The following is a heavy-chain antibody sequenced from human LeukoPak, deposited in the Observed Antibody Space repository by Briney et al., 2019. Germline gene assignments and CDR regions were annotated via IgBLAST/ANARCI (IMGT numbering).Heavy chain of an antibody. CDR2: IYYSGST. Sequence: SETLSLTCTVSGGSISSYYWSWIRQPPGKGLEWIGYIYYSGSTNYNPSLKSRVTISVDTSKNQFSLKLSSVTAADTAVYYCARRDYDYVWGSYRSDAFDIWGQGTMVTVSS. J-gene: IGHJ3*02. V-gene: IGHV4-59*12. D-gene: IGHD3-16*02. CDR1: GGSISSYY. CDR3: ARRDYDYVWGSYRSDAFDI.